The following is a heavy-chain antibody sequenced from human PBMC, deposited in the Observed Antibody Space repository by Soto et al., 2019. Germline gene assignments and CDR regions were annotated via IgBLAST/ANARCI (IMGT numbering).Heavy chain of an antibody. D-gene: IGHD3-22*01. CDR1: GFTFSRYW. V-gene: IGHV3-74*01. CDR2: IYSDGSST. CDR3: ARDRADYYDSTGPEY. J-gene: IGHJ4*02. Sequence: GGSLRLSCGASGFTFSRYWMHWVRQAPGKGLVWVSRIYSDGSSTSYADSVKGRFTISRDNAKNTLYLQMNSLRAEDTAVYYCARDRADYYDSTGPEYWGQGTLVTVPS.